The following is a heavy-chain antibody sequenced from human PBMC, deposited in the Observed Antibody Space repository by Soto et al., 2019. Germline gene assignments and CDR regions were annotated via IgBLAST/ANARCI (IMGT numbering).Heavy chain of an antibody. V-gene: IGHV3-30-3*01. CDR3: AREAGVYGSGSYGMDV. CDR1: GFTFSSYS. CDR2: ISYDGSDK. J-gene: IGHJ6*02. Sequence: QVQLVESGGGVVQPGRSLRLSCAASGFTFSSYSMHWVRQAPGKGLEWVAVISYDGSDKYYADSVKGRFTISRDNSKNTRYRQMNSLRAEDTAVYYCAREAGVYGSGSYGMDVWGQGTTVTVSS. D-gene: IGHD3-10*01.